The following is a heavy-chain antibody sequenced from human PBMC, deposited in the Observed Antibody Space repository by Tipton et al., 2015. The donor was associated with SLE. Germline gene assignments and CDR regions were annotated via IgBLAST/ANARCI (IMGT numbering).Heavy chain of an antibody. CDR1: GFTFSNYW. CDR3: ATRQGSGWYQSVDY. V-gene: IGHV3-7*01. D-gene: IGHD6-19*01. J-gene: IGHJ4*02. CDR2: IKEDGGEK. Sequence: SLRLSCAASGFTFSNYWMTWVRQAPGKGLEWVANIKEDGGEKSYVDSVKGRFTISRDNAKNSLYLQMDNLRPEDTAVYYCATRQGSGWYQSVDYWGQGSLVTVSS.